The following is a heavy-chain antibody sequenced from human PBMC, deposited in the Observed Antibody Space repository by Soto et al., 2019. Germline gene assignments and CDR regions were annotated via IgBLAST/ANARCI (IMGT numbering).Heavy chain of an antibody. CDR1: GGSISSGGYS. V-gene: IGHV4-30-2*01. CDR3: ARATRRTRHTRGGYGMDV. J-gene: IGHJ6*02. Sequence: PSETLSLTCAVSGGSISSGGYSWSWIRQPPGKGLEWIGYIYHSGSTYYNPSLKSRVTISVDRSKNQFSLNLSSVTAADTAVYSFARATRRTRHTRGGYGMDVWGQGTTVTVSS. D-gene: IGHD1-1*01. CDR2: IYHSGST.